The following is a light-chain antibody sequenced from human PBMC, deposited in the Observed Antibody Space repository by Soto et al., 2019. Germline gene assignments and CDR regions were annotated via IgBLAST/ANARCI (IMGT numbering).Light chain of an antibody. V-gene: IGKV3-15*01. Sequence: EIVLTQSPATLSVSPGERATLSCRASQSVSSNLAWYQQKPGQAPSLLIYGASTRATGVPARFSGSGSGTDFTFTISSLQPEDIATYYCQQYDNLPFTFGPGTKVDIK. CDR3: QQYDNLPFT. CDR2: GAS. J-gene: IGKJ3*01. CDR1: QSVSSN.